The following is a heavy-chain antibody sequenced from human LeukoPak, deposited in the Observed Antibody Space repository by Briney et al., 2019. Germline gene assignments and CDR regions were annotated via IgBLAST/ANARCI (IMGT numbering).Heavy chain of an antibody. Sequence: GGSLRLSCAASGFTFSSYSMNWVRQAPGKGLEWVSSISSSSSYIYYADSVKGRFTISRDNAKNSLYLQMNSLRAEDTAVYYCARVTKFRGNYDFWSGPYTGIDPWGQGTLVTVSS. CDR3: ARVTKFRGNYDFWSGPYTGIDP. D-gene: IGHD3-3*01. CDR2: ISSSSSYI. V-gene: IGHV3-21*01. J-gene: IGHJ5*02. CDR1: GFTFSSYS.